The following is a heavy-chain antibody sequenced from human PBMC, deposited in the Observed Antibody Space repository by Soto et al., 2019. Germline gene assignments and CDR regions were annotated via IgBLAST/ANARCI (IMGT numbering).Heavy chain of an antibody. CDR3: ARDPRRLTFMAAAATYYYGMDV. V-gene: IGHV1-69*01. CDR1: GGTFSSYA. Sequence: QVQLVQSGAEVKKPGSSVKVSCKASGGTFSSYAISWVRQAPGQGLEWMGGIIPIFGTANYAQKFLGRVTITADESTSTAYMELSSLRSEDTAVYYCARDPRRLTFMAAAATYYYGMDVWGQGTTVTVSS. J-gene: IGHJ6*02. D-gene: IGHD6-13*01. CDR2: IIPIFGTA.